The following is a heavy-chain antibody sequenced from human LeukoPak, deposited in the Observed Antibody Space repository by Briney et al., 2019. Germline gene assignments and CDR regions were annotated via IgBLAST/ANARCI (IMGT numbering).Heavy chain of an antibody. V-gene: IGHV4-38-2*02. CDR2: IYHSGST. CDR1: GYSISSGYY. Sequence: PSGTLSLTCTVSGYSISSGYYWGWIRQPPGQGLEWIGSIYHSGSTYYNPSLKSRVAISVDTSKNQFSLKLSSVTAADTAVYYCARWDWGPTDAFDIWGQGTMVTVSS. D-gene: IGHD7-27*01. CDR3: ARWDWGPTDAFDI. J-gene: IGHJ3*02.